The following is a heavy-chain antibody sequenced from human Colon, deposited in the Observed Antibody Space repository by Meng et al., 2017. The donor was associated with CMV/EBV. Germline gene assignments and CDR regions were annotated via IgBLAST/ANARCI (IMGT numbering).Heavy chain of an antibody. D-gene: IGHD2-2*01. CDR2: VSTCSGDT. V-gene: IGHV1-18*01. J-gene: IGHJ4*02. Sequence: FPSYGISWLRQSPGQGPEWMGWVSTCSGDTDYSRKFRGRVSMARDTSTNTAFLELGSLRSDDTAVYFCARDGSGYCSGTSCYEAFDYWGQGTLVTVSS. CDR3: ARDGSGYCSGTSCYEAFDY. CDR1: FPSYG.